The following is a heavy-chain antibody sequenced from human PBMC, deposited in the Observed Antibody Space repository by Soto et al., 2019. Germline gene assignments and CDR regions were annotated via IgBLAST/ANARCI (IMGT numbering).Heavy chain of an antibody. V-gene: IGHV3-74*01. CDR2: INSDGSST. J-gene: IGHJ4*02. D-gene: IGHD6-19*01. CDR1: GFTFSSYW. CDR3: ARDSEYSSGWYEDYFDY. Sequence: EVQLVESGGGLVQPGGSLRLSCAASGFTFSSYWMHWVRQAPGKGLVWVSRINSDGSSTSYADSVKGRFTISRDNAKNTLYLQMNSLRAEDMAVYYCARDSEYSSGWYEDYFDYWGQGTLVTVSS.